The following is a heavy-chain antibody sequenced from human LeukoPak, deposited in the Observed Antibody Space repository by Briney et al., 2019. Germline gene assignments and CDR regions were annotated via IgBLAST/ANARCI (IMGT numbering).Heavy chain of an antibody. V-gene: IGHV4-59*01. Sequence: SETLSLTCTVSGGSISSYYWSWIRQPPGKGLEWIGYIYYSGSTNYNPSLKSRVTISVDTSKNQFSLKLSSVTAADTAVYYCARSSSSRRWFDPWGQGTLVTVSS. J-gene: IGHJ5*02. CDR1: GGSISSYY. CDR3: ARSSSSRRWFDP. D-gene: IGHD2-2*01. CDR2: IYYSGST.